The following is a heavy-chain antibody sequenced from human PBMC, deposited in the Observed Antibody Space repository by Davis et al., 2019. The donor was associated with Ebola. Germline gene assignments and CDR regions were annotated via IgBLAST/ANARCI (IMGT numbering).Heavy chain of an antibody. Sequence: PGGSLRLTCAASGFTSSSYWMSWVRQAPGKGLEWVANIKQDGSEKYYVDSVKGRFTISRDNAKNSLYLQMNSQRAEDTAVYYCARAIVVVPAATYYFDYWGQGTLVTVSS. V-gene: IGHV3-7*01. CDR2: IKQDGSEK. J-gene: IGHJ4*02. CDR1: GFTSSSYW. CDR3: ARAIVVVPAATYYFDY. D-gene: IGHD2-2*01.